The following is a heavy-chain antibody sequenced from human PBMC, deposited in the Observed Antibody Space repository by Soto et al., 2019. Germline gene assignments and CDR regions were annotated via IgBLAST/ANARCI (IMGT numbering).Heavy chain of an antibody. V-gene: IGHV3-74*01. J-gene: IGHJ4*02. CDR1: GFTFSSYW. D-gene: IGHD6-13*01. CDR3: AREGIISWQEIDY. CDR2: INSDGSST. Sequence: PGGSLRLSCAASGFTFSSYWMHWVRQAPGKGLVWVSRINSDGSSTSYADSVKGRFTISRDNAKNTLYLQMNSLRAEDTAVYYCAREGIISWQEIDYWGQGTLVTVSS.